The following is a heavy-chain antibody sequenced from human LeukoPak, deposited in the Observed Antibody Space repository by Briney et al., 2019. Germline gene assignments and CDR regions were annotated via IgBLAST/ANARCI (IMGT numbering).Heavy chain of an antibody. J-gene: IGHJ4*02. D-gene: IGHD4-17*01. CDR1: GFTFSSFA. CDR2: ISYDGSNK. Sequence: GRSLRLSCAASGFTFSSFAMHWVRQAPGKGLEWVAVISYDGSNKYYADSVKGRFTISRDNSKNTLYVQMNTLRTDDTAVYYCARDSYGADYWGQGTLVTVSS. CDR3: ARDSYGADY. V-gene: IGHV3-30*04.